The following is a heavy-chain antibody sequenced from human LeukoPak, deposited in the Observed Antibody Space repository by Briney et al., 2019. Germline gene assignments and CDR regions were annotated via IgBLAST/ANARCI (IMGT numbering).Heavy chain of an antibody. Sequence: SETLSLTCTVSGGSISSYYWSWIRQPPGKGLEWIGYIYYSGSTNYNPSLKSRVTISVDTSKNQFSLKLSSVTAADTAVYYCAGDSDYGVDYWGQGTLVTVSS. CDR1: GGSISSYY. CDR2: IYYSGST. D-gene: IGHD4-17*01. V-gene: IGHV4-59*01. J-gene: IGHJ4*02. CDR3: AGDSDYGVDY.